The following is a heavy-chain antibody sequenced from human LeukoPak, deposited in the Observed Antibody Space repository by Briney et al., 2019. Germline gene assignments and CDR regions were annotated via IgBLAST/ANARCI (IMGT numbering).Heavy chain of an antibody. CDR2: IYHSGST. J-gene: IGHJ4*02. V-gene: IGHV4-38-2*02. D-gene: IGHD3-3*01. Sequence: SETLSLTCTVSGGSISTYYWGWIRQPPGKGLEWIGSIYHSGSTYYNPSLKSRVTISVDTSKNQFSLKLSSVTAADTAVYYCARAFDFPGLLSYGPYFDYWGQGTLVTVSS. CDR1: GGSISTYY. CDR3: ARAFDFPGLLSYGPYFDY.